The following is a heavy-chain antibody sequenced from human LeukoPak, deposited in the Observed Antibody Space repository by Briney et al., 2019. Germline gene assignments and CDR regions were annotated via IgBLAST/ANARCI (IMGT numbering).Heavy chain of an antibody. J-gene: IGHJ4*02. CDR2: NYYSGST. Sequence: SETLSLTCTVSGSSISSYYRSWIRQPPGKGLEWIGYNYYSGSTNYNPSLKSRVTISVDTSKNQFSLKLSSVTAADTAVYYCARRAVTFPYFDYWGQGTLVTVSS. D-gene: IGHD4-17*01. CDR3: ARRAVTFPYFDY. CDR1: GSSISSYY. V-gene: IGHV4-59*08.